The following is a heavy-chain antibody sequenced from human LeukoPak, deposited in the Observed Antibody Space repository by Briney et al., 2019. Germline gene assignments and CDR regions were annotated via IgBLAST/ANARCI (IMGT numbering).Heavy chain of an antibody. CDR3: ARGPPRGKYYYMDV. V-gene: IGHV3-13*01. CDR1: GFTFSSFD. D-gene: IGHD1-1*01. Sequence: GGSLRLSCAASGFTFSSFDMHWVRQPTGQGLEWVSTIGTASDTYYPGSVEDRFTLSRDNAKNSLYLQMNRLTAGDTAVYYCARGPPRGKYYYMDVWGKGTTVTVSS. CDR2: IGTASDT. J-gene: IGHJ6*03.